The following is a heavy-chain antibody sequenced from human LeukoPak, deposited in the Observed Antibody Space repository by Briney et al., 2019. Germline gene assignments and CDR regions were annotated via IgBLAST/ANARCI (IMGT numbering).Heavy chain of an antibody. CDR2: IKGDGSET. CDR3: TRDDFSGSYCD. CDR1: GFIFSNNW. D-gene: IGHD1-26*01. Sequence: PGGSPRLSCAASGFIFSNNWMSWVRQAPGKGLEWVANIKGDGSETYYVDSVKGRFTISRDNTRNSLYLQMNSLRADDTATYYCTRDDFSGSYCDWGHGTLVTVSS. J-gene: IGHJ4*01. V-gene: IGHV3-7*01.